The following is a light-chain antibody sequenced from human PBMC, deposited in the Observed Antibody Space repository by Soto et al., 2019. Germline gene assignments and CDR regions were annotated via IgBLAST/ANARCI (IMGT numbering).Light chain of an antibody. CDR2: GAS. CDR3: QQLNAYPLT. Sequence: DIQLTQSPSFLSASVGDRVTITCGASQGISSYLAWFQQKPGRAPNLLIYGASTLQSGVPSRFSGSGSGTDFTLTISNLQPEDFATYYCQQLNAYPLTFGQGTRLEIK. J-gene: IGKJ5*01. V-gene: IGKV1-9*01. CDR1: QGISSY.